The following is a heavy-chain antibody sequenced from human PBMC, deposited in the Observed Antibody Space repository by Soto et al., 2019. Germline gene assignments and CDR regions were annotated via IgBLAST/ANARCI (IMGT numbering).Heavy chain of an antibody. D-gene: IGHD1-26*01. J-gene: IGHJ6*02. CDR3: AKDRYGSLEGGMDV. V-gene: IGHV3-9*01. CDR1: GFIFDDFG. CDR2: VTWNSGNI. Sequence: GGSLRLSCEASGFIFDDFGMHWVRQAPGKGLEWVSGVTWNSGNIDYADSVKGRFTITRDNAKNSLYLQMNSLRGEDTALYYCAKDRYGSLEGGMDVWGQGTTVTVSS.